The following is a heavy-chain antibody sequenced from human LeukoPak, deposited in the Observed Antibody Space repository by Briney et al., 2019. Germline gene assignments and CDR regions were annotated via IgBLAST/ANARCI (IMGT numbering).Heavy chain of an antibody. CDR2: ISSSGSTI. CDR1: GFTFSSYE. J-gene: IGHJ6*03. V-gene: IGHV3-48*03. CDR3: ARGSYDSSGYYLPWYYMDV. D-gene: IGHD3-22*01. Sequence: GGSLRLSCAASGFTFSSYEMNWVRQAPGKGLEWVSYISSSGSTIYYADSVKGRFTISRDNAKNSLYLQMNSLRAEDTAVYYCARGSYDSSGYYLPWYYMDVWGKGTTVTISS.